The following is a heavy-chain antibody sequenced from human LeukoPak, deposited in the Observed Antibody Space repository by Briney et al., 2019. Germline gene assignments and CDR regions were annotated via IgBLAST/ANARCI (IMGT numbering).Heavy chain of an antibody. J-gene: IGHJ4*02. CDR3: ARASRIQSNVGDY. V-gene: IGHV4-59*11. CDR1: GGSISSHF. D-gene: IGHD4-11*01. CDR2: IYHSGGT. Sequence: SETLSLTCTVSGGSISSHFWSWIRQPPGKGLEWIGCIYHSGGTNYNPSLKSRVTISVDTSKTQFSLKLSSVTAADTAVYYCARASRIQSNVGDYWGQGTLVTVSS.